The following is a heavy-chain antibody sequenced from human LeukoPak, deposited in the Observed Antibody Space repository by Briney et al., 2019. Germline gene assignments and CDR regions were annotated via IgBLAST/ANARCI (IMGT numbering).Heavy chain of an antibody. CDR2: ISAYNGNT. CDR3: ARVVVPAAMPDYFDY. V-gene: IGHV1-18*01. CDR1: GYTFTSYG. D-gene: IGHD2-2*01. Sequence: ASVKVSCKASGYTFTSYGISWVRQAPGQGLEWMGWISAYNGNTNYAQKLQGRVTMTTDTSTSTAYMELRSLISDDTAVYYCARVVVPAAMPDYFDYWGQGTLVTVSS. J-gene: IGHJ4*02.